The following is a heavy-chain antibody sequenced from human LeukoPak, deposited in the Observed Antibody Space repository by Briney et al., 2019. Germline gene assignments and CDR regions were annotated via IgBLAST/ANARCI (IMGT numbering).Heavy chain of an antibody. J-gene: IGHJ6*02. CDR1: GYTFTIYY. V-gene: IGHV1-46*01. Sequence: ASVKVSCTASGYTFTIYYMRWVRHPPAQGLEWMGVINISGGRISKAHKFQGRVTRTSDTSTSTVYMKLSSLRSEDTSVYYCARDIEGSYSSSWYGYYYYGMDVWGQGTTVTVSS. CDR3: ARDIEGSYSSSWYGYYYYGMDV. CDR2: INISGGRI. D-gene: IGHD6-13*01.